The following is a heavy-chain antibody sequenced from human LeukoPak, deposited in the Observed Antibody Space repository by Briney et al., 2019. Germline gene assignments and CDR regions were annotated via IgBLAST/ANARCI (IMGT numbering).Heavy chain of an antibody. CDR3: ARDGGGLGYCSSTSCYWGAFDI. CDR1: GYTFTGYY. V-gene: IGHV1-2*02. CDR2: INPNSGGT. D-gene: IGHD2-2*01. Sequence: ASVKVSCKASGYTFTGYYMHWVRQAPGQGLEWMGWINPNSGGTNYARKFQGRVTMTRDTSISTAYMELSRLRSDDTAVYYCARDGGGLGYCSSTSCYWGAFDIWGQGTMVTVSS. J-gene: IGHJ3*02.